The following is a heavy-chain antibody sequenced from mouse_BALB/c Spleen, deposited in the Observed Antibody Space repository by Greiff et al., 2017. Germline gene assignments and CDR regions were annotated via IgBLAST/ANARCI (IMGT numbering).Heavy chain of an antibody. CDR1: GFSLTSYG. CDR3: ASITRPLLYAMDY. D-gene: IGHD1-1*01. CDR2: IWAGGST. V-gene: IGHV2-9*02. Sequence: QVQLQQSGPGLVAPSQSLSITCTVSGFSLTSYGVHWVRQPPGKGLEWLGVIWAGGSTNYNSALMSRLSISKDNSKSQVFLKMNSLQTDDTAMYYCASITRPLLYAMDYWGQGTSVTVSS. J-gene: IGHJ4*01.